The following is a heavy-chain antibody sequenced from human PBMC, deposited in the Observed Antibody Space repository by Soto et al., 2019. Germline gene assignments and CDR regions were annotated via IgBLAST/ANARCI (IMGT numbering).Heavy chain of an antibody. Sequence: QVQLVQSGAEVKKPGASVKVSCKASGYTFTSYYMHWVRQAPGQGLEWMGIINPSGGSTSYAQKFQGRVTMTRDTSTSTVYMELSRLRSEDTAVYYCATHFHTATDYWYFDLWGRGTLVTVSS. CDR1: GYTFTSYY. V-gene: IGHV1-46*01. CDR3: ATHFHTATDYWYFDL. CDR2: INPSGGST. D-gene: IGHD5-18*01. J-gene: IGHJ2*01.